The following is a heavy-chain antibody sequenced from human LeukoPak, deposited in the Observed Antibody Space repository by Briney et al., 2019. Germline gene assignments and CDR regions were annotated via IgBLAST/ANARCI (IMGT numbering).Heavy chain of an antibody. V-gene: IGHV4-30-4*08. D-gene: IGHD3-16*01. CDR3: ARRFLGAFDI. CDR1: GGSSSDYY. Sequence: PSETLSLTCTVYGGSSSDYYWTWIRQPPGKGLEWIGSIYYSGSTYYNPSLKSRVTISVDTSKNQFSLKLSSVTAADTAVYYCARRFLGAFDIWGQGTMVTVSS. J-gene: IGHJ3*02. CDR2: IYYSGST.